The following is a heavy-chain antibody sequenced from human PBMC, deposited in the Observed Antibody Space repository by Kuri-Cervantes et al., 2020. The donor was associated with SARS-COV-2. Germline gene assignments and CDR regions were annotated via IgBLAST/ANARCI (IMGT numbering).Heavy chain of an antibody. V-gene: IGHV3-23*01. CDR3: AKDGLAAAGLHYYYYYGKNV. CDR1: GFTFSSYA. Sequence: GGSLRLSCAASGFTFSSYAMSWVRQAPGKGLEWVSAISGSGGSTYYADSVKGRFTISRDNSKNTLYLQMNSLRAEDTAVYYCAKDGLAAAGLHYYYYYGKNVGGQGTTVTVSS. CDR2: ISGSGGST. D-gene: IGHD6-13*01. J-gene: IGHJ6*02.